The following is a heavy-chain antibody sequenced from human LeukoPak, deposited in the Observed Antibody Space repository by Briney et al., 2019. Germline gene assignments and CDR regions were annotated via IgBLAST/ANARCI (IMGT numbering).Heavy chain of an antibody. CDR2: IYYSGST. CDR3: ARDKEAFDI. J-gene: IGHJ3*02. V-gene: IGHV4-59*12. Sequence: SETLSLTFTVSGGSISSYFWSWIRQPPGKGLEWIGYIYYSGSTNYSLSLKSRVTISVDTSKNQFSLKLSSVTAADTAVYYCARDKEAFDIWGQGTMVTVSS. CDR1: GGSISSYF.